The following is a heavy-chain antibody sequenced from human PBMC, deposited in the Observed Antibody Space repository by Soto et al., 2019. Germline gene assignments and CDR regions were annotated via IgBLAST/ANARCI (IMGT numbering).Heavy chain of an antibody. CDR3: AKDLRALWFGPVGH. CDR1: GFTFSSYW. D-gene: IGHD3-10*01. CDR2: INFGGGEK. J-gene: IGHJ4*02. Sequence: GGSLRLSCAASGFTFSSYWMSWVRQAPGRSLEWVANINFGGGEKYHVDSVEGRFDISRDNPKNSLYLQMNSLRAEDTAVYYCAKDLRALWFGPVGHWGQGTLVTVSS. V-gene: IGHV3-7*01.